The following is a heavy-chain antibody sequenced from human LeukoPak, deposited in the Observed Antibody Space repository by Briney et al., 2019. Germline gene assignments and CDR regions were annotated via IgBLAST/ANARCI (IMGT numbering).Heavy chain of an antibody. Sequence: GGSLRLSCAASGFTFSDYYVSWIRQAPGKGLEWVSYISSSTSTIYYADSVKGRFTISRDNAKNSLYLQMNSLRAEDTAVYYCARMNYDILTGYLIDYWGQGTLVTVSS. CDR3: ARMNYDILTGYLIDY. D-gene: IGHD3-9*01. V-gene: IGHV3-11*01. J-gene: IGHJ4*02. CDR2: ISSSTSTI. CDR1: GFTFSDYY.